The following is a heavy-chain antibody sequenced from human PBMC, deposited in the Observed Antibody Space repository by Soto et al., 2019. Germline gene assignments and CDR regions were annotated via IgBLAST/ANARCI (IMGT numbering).Heavy chain of an antibody. CDR1: GFTFSDYY. CDR3: ASSNGQLAHYYYYYMDV. V-gene: IGHV3-11*01. Sequence: GGSLRLSCAASGFTFSDYYMSWIRQAPGKGLEWVSYISSSGSTIYYADSVKGRFTISRDNAKNSLYLQMNSLRAEDTAVYYCASSNGQLAHYYYYYMDVWGKGTTVTVSS. D-gene: IGHD6-13*01. J-gene: IGHJ6*03. CDR2: ISSSGSTI.